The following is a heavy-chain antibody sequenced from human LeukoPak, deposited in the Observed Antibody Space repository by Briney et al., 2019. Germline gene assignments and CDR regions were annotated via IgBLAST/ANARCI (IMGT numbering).Heavy chain of an antibody. D-gene: IGHD1-1*01. Sequence: PSETLSLTCTVSGGSISSSSYYWGWIRQPPGKGLEWIGSIYYSGSTYYNPSLKSRVTISVDTSKNQFSLKLSSMTAADTAIYYCARTTATTTADAFDIWGQGTMVTVSS. J-gene: IGHJ3*02. V-gene: IGHV4-39*01. CDR1: GGSISSSSYY. CDR3: ARTTATTTADAFDI. CDR2: IYYSGST.